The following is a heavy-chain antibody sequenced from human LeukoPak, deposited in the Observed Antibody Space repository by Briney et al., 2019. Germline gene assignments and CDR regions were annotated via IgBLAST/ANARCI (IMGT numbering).Heavy chain of an antibody. J-gene: IGHJ5*02. CDR2: INWNGDST. D-gene: IGHD2/OR15-2a*01. Sequence: PGRSLRLSCAASGFTFDDYGMNWVRQAPGKGLEWVSGINWNGDSTGYADSVKGRFTISRDNAKNSLYLQMNSLRAEDTALYYCARARLATGYYPIPFDPWGQGTLVTVSS. CDR1: GFTFDDYG. CDR3: ARARLATGYYPIPFDP. V-gene: IGHV3-20*04.